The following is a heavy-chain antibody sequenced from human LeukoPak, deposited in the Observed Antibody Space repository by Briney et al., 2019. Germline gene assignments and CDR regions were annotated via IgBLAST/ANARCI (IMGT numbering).Heavy chain of an antibody. Sequence: GSLRLSCAASGYTFSSYSMNWVRQAPGKGLEWVSYISSSSSTIYYADSVKGRFTISRDNAKNSLYLQMNSLRDEDTAVYYCASDSGYDYRFDYWGQGTLVTVSS. D-gene: IGHD5-12*01. V-gene: IGHV3-48*02. J-gene: IGHJ4*02. CDR3: ASDSGYDYRFDY. CDR2: ISSSSSTI. CDR1: GYTFSSYS.